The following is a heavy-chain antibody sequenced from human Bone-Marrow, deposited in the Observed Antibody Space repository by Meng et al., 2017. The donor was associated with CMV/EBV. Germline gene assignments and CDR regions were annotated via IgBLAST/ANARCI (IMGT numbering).Heavy chain of an antibody. V-gene: IGHV3-11*04. CDR2: ISSGGGTI. CDR1: GFTFSDYY. J-gene: IGHJ4*02. Sequence: GGSLRLSCAASGFTFSDYYMNWVRQAPGKGLEWVSYISSGGGTIYYADSVRGRFTLSRDNAKNSLHLQMNSLRAEDTAVYYCARELGGGFWSGYFDYWGQGTLVTVSS. CDR3: ARELGGGFWSGYFDY. D-gene: IGHD3-3*01.